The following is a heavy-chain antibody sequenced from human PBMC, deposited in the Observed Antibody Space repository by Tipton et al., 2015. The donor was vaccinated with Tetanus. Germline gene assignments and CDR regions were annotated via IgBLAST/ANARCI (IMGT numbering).Heavy chain of an antibody. CDR3: ARDSYDFWSGYYTGSSYFDY. D-gene: IGHD3-3*01. J-gene: IGHJ4*02. Sequence: SLRLSCAASGFTFSNYWMSWVRQAPGKGLEWVANIKQDGSEKYYVDSVKGRFTISRGNAKNSLYLQINSLRAEDTAVYYCARDSYDFWSGYYTGSSYFDYWGQGTLVTVSS. CDR2: IKQDGSEK. V-gene: IGHV3-7*01. CDR1: GFTFSNYW.